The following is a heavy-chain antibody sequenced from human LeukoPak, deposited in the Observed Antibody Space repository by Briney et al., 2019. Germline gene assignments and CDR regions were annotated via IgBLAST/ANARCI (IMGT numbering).Heavy chain of an antibody. CDR2: ISAYNGNT. J-gene: IGHJ4*02. V-gene: IGHV1-18*04. CDR1: GYTFTGYY. D-gene: IGHD5-24*01. CDR3: ARVSDGYKADY. Sequence: ASVKVSCKASGYTFTGYYMHWVRQAPGQGLEWMGWISAYNGNTNYAQKLQGRVTMTTDTSTSTAYMELRSLRSDDTAVYYCARVSDGYKADYWGQGTLVTVSS.